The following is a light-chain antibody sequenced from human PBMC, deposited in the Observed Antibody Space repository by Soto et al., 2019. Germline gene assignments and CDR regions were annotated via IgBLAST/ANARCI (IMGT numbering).Light chain of an antibody. CDR3: ASWEDSLNGGV. Sequence: QSVLTQPPSVSGAPGQRVTISCTGSSSNIGAGYDVHWYQQLPGTAPKLLIYSDDQRPSGVPDRFSGSRSGSSASLAISGLQSGDEADYYCASWEDSLNGGVIGGGTKLTVL. J-gene: IGLJ3*02. CDR2: SDD. CDR1: SSNIGAGYD. V-gene: IGLV1-40*01.